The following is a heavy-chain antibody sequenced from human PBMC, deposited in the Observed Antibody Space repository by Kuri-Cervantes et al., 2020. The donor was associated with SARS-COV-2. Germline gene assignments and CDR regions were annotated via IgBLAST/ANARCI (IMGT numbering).Heavy chain of an antibody. CDR2: IYSGGST. CDR3: ANELTYSSGWYGVWDY. Sequence: GESLKISCAASGFTVSSNYMSWVRQAPGKGLEWVSVIYSGGSTYYADSVKGRFTISRDNSKNTLYLQMNSLRAEDTAVYYCANELTYSSGWYGVWDYWGQGTLVTVSS. J-gene: IGHJ4*02. D-gene: IGHD6-19*01. CDR1: GFTVSSNY. V-gene: IGHV3-53*01.